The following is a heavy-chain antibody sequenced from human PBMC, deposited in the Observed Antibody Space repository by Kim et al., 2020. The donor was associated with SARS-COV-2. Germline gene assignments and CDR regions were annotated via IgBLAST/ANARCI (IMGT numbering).Heavy chain of an antibody. CDR2: IYNTGST. J-gene: IGHJ6*02. CDR1: GGSITNYY. Sequence: SETLSLTCSVSGGSITNYYWSWIRQPPGKGLEWIGYIYNTGSTNYNPSLKSRVTISLDTSNKQFSLRLTSVTAADTAVYYCAREIMVPSSRYYFYLMDGWGPGTTVTVSS. D-gene: IGHD3-10*01. V-gene: IGHV4-59*13. CDR3: AREIMVPSSRYYFYLMDG.